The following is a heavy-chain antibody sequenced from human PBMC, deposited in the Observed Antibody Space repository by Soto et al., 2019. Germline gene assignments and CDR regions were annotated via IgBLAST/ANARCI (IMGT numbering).Heavy chain of an antibody. CDR3: PRSEGSGVGAFDY. CDR1: GFIFRNAW. Sequence: EGRLVESGGGLVKPEESLRLSCAASGFIFRNAWMNWVRQAPGKGLEWVGRVKSKIDDETTDYAAPVKGRFTITRDDSNSVVYLQMNSLRIEDTAVYFCPRSEGSGVGAFDYWGPGTVVTVSS. J-gene: IGHJ4*02. CDR2: VKSKIDDETT. D-gene: IGHD1-26*01. V-gene: IGHV3-15*07.